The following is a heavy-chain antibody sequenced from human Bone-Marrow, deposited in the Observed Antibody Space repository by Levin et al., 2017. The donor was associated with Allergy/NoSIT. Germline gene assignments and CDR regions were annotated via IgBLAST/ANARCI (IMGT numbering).Heavy chain of an antibody. Sequence: LSLTCAASGFTVSSNYMSWVRQAPGKGLEWVSVIYSGGSTYYADSVKGRFTISRDNSKNTLYLQMNSLRAEDTAVYYCARIMTTFDYWGQGTLVTVSS. D-gene: IGHD4-11*01. J-gene: IGHJ4*02. CDR2: IYSGGST. CDR3: ARIMTTFDY. CDR1: GFTVSSNY. V-gene: IGHV3-53*01.